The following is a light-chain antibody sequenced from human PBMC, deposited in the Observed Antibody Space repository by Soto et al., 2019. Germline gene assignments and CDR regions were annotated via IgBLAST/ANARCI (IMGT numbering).Light chain of an antibody. CDR2: DTT. CDR1: SSNIGAGYD. Sequence: QSVLTQPPSVSGAPGQRVTISCTGSSSNIGAGYDVHWYQQLPGTAPKLLIFDTTNRPSGVPDRFAGSKSGTSASLAISGLRSEDEADYYCAARDDSLSGHWVFGGGTKVTVL. V-gene: IGLV1-40*01. CDR3: AARDDSLSGHWV. J-gene: IGLJ3*02.